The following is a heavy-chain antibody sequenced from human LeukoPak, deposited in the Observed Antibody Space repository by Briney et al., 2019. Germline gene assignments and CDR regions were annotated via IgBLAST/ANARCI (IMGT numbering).Heavy chain of an antibody. CDR1: GGTFSSYA. CDR2: IIPIFGTA. CDR3: ARVDGSGTPDYYYGMDV. J-gene: IGHJ6*02. V-gene: IGHV1-69*13. D-gene: IGHD3-10*01. Sequence: GASVKVSCKASGGTFSSYAISWVRQAPGQGLEWMGGIIPIFGTANYAQKFQGRVTITADESTSTAYMELSSLRSEDTAVYFCARVDGSGTPDYYYGMDVWGQGTTVTVSS.